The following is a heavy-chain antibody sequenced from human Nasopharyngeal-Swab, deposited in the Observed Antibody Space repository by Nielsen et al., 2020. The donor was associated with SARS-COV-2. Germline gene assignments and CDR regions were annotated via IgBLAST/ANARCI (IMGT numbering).Heavy chain of an antibody. J-gene: IGHJ4*02. Sequence: GGSLRLSCAGSEFTFSSYAMHWVRQAPGKGLEWVAVISYDGSNKYYADSVKGRFTISRDNSKNTLYLQMNSLRAEDTAVYYCARDGAVAGTSYFDYWGQGTLVTVSS. CDR2: ISYDGSNK. CDR1: EFTFSSYA. D-gene: IGHD6-19*01. CDR3: ARDGAVAGTSYFDY. V-gene: IGHV3-30-3*01.